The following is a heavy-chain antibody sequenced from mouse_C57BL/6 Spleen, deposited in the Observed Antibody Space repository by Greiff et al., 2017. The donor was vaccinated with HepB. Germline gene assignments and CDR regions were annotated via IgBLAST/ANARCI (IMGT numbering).Heavy chain of an antibody. D-gene: IGHD2-3*01. CDR2: INYDGSST. J-gene: IGHJ2*01. Sequence: EVMLVESEGGLVQPGSSMKLSCTASGFTFSDYYMAWVRQVPEKGLEWVANINYDGSSTYYLDSLKSRFIISRDNAKNILYLQMSSLKSEDTATYSCARYYDGSSYSFDYWGQGTTLTVSS. CDR1: GFTFSDYY. V-gene: IGHV5-16*01. CDR3: ARYYDGSSYSFDY.